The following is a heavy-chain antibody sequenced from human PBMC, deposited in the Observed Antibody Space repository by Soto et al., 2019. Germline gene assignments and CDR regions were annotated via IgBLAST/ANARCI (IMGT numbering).Heavy chain of an antibody. J-gene: IGHJ2*01. CDR2: ISSNGGGT. D-gene: IGHD3-22*01. Sequence: EVQLVESGGGLVQPGGSLRLSCAASAFTFSSHAMHWVRQAPGKGLEYVSAISSNGGGTYYANSVKGRFTISRDNSKNTLYLQMGSLRAEDTAVCYCARGYYDSTGYYLSRSPDYWYFDLWGRGALVTVSS. CDR1: AFTFSSHA. CDR3: ARGYYDSTGYYLSRSPDYWYFDL. V-gene: IGHV3-64*01.